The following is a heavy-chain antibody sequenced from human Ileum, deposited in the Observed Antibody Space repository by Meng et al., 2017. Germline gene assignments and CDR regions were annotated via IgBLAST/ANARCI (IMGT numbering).Heavy chain of an antibody. Sequence: GESLKISCAASGFTFSSYAMTWVRQAPGKGLECVSVITDSGSTTYYADSVKGRFTISRDNSKNTLFLQMNSLRAEDTAVYYCARDLLRGVTSRWGQGTLVTVSS. J-gene: IGHJ4*02. CDR3: ARDLLRGVTSR. V-gene: IGHV3-23*01. CDR1: GFTFSSYA. CDR2: ITDSGSTT. D-gene: IGHD3-10*01.